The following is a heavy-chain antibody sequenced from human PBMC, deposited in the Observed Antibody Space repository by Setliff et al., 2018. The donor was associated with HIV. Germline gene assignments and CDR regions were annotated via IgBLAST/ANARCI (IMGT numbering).Heavy chain of an antibody. CDR2: TFTSGIT. CDR1: GGSISGYF. V-gene: IGHV4-4*07. Sequence: PSETLSLTCTVSGGSISGYFWSWIRQPAGKGLEWIGRTFTSGITNYSPSLKSRVTMSVDTSKNQFSLNLTPVTAADTAVYYCAREPKGGDDRALDYWGQGTLVTVSS. D-gene: IGHD3-16*01. CDR3: AREPKGGDDRALDY. J-gene: IGHJ4*02.